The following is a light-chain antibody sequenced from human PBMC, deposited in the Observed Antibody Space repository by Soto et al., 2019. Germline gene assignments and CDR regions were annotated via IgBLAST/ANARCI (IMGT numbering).Light chain of an antibody. Sequence: GDRVTITCRASQSISPWLAWYQQKPGKAPKLLIEKASWLKSWVPSRLNDSVSGTEFTLTISSLQPDDFATYYCQQYINRWTFGQGTKVDIK. J-gene: IGKJ1*01. CDR2: KAS. CDR1: QSISPW. CDR3: QQYINRWT. V-gene: IGKV1-5*03.